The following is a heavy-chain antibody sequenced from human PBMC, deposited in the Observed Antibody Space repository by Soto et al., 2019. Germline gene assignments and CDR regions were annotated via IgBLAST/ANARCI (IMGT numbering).Heavy chain of an antibody. D-gene: IGHD6-6*01. CDR3: ARGEYSHSWLECFDL. CDR1: GFIVSNNY. V-gene: IGHV3-66*01. J-gene: IGHJ5*02. Sequence: GGSLRLSCAVPGFIVSNNYIGWVRQAPGKGLEWVSTIYVGGNTFYADSVKDRFTISRDISKNTLDLQMNSLRAEDTAVYYCARGEYSHSWLECFDLWGQGTLVTVSS. CDR2: IYVGGNT.